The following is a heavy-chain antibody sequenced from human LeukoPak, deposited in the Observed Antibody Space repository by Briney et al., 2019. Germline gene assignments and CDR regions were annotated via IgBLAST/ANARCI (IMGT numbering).Heavy chain of an antibody. V-gene: IGHV3-74*01. CDR2: INSDGSST. J-gene: IGHJ3*02. D-gene: IGHD5-12*01. Sequence: GGSLRLSCAASGFTFSSYWMHWVRQAPGKGLVWVSRINSDGSSTSYADSVKGRFTISRDNAKNTLYLQMNSLRAEDTAVYYCARGGYSGYPNDAFDIWGQGTMVTVSS. CDR1: GFTFSSYW. CDR3: ARGGYSGYPNDAFDI.